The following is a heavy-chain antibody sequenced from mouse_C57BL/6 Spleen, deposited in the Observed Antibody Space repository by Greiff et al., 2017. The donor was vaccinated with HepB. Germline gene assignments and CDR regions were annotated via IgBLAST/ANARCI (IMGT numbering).Heavy chain of an antibody. CDR2: ISDGGSYT. V-gene: IGHV5-4*01. CDR1: GFTFSSYA. CDR3: ARADDGYYGYYFDY. J-gene: IGHJ2*01. D-gene: IGHD2-3*01. Sequence: EVQVVESGGGLVKPGGSLKLSCAASGFTFSSYAMSWVRQTPEKRLEWVATISDGGSYTYYPDNVKGRFTISRDNAKNNLYLQMSHLKSEDTAMYYCARADDGYYGYYFDYWGQGTTLTVSS.